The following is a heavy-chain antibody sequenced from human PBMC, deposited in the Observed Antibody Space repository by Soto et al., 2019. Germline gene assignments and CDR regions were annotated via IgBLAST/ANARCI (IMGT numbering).Heavy chain of an antibody. CDR2: ISPGSRYP. CDR1: VCPFGDSY. CDR3: VRGGGGGVFDL. J-gene: IGHJ3*01. Sequence: PXGSLPCACQFSVCPFGDSYMTWIRQATGKGLEWLSYISPGSRYPAYADSVKGRFTISRDNAKRSLYLQMMSLTAEDTAIYYCVRGGGGGVFDLWGQGTMVTV. V-gene: IGHV3-11*06. D-gene: IGHD2-15*01.